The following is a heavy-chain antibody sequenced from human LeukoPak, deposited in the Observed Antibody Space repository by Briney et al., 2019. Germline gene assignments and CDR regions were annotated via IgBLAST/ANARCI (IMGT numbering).Heavy chain of an antibody. CDR2: INRDGSGT. J-gene: IGHJ4*02. CDR3: IRESQSALWD. V-gene: IGHV3-74*01. D-gene: IGHD3-10*01. CDR1: GFTFTTYW. Sequence: GGSLRLSCAASGFTFTTYWMHWVRQASGKGLVWVSRINRDGSGTGFADSLNGRFTISRDNAKNILYLQMNSLRDEDTAVYYCIRESQSALWDWGQGTLVTVSS.